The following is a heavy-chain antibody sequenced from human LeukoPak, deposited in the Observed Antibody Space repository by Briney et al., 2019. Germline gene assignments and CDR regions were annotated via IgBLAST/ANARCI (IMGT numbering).Heavy chain of an antibody. CDR3: ARADVSSGWYPNWFDP. J-gene: IGHJ5*02. D-gene: IGHD6-19*01. CDR1: GFTVSSNY. Sequence: QTGGSLRLSCAASGFTVSSNYMSWVRQAPGKGLEWVSVIYSGGSTYYADSVKGRFTISRDNSKNTLYLQMNSLRAEDTAVYYCARADVSSGWYPNWFDPWGQGTLVTVSS. CDR2: IYSGGST. V-gene: IGHV3-53*01.